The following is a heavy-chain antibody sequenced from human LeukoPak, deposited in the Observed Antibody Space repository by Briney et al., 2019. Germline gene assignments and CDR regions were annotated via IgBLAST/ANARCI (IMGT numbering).Heavy chain of an antibody. D-gene: IGHD6-13*01. CDR3: ATVGSSWFYDS. J-gene: IGHJ4*02. Sequence: GGSLRLSCVASGFTFSTHRMNWVRQAPGKGVEGVSYFSSSSGTMYYAESVRRRFTISRDIAQNSWYLQLKSLRVEDTAVYYGATVGSSWFYDSWGERALVSVSP. CDR1: GFTFSTHR. V-gene: IGHV3-48*01. CDR2: FSSSSGTM.